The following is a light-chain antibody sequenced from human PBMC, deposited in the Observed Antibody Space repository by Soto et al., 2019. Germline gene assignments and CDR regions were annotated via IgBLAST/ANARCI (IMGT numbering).Light chain of an antibody. Sequence: VLTHPPSMSVAPGQRVTLFCTRGSSNLGSNAENWYQHLPGTAPKLLIYSNHQRPSGVPDRFSGSKSGTSASLAISGLQSEDEADYYCAAWDDSLNAYVFGTGTKGTVL. V-gene: IGLV1-44*01. CDR2: SNH. CDR1: SSNLGSNA. CDR3: AAWDDSLNAYV. J-gene: IGLJ1*01.